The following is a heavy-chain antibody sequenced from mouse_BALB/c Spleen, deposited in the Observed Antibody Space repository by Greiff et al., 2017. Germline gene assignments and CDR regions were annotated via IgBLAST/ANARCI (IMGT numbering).Heavy chain of an antibody. CDR3: ARDARSGNYKGDAMDY. V-gene: IGHV7-3*02. Sequence: EVKLMESGGGLVQPGGSLRLSCATSGFTFTAYYMSWVRQPLGKALVWLGFIRNKANGYTTEYSASVKGRFTISRDNSQSILYLQMNTLRAEDSATYYCARDARSGNYKGDAMDYWGQGTSVTVSS. D-gene: IGHD2-1*01. CDR1: GFTFTAYY. J-gene: IGHJ4*01. CDR2: IRNKANGYTT.